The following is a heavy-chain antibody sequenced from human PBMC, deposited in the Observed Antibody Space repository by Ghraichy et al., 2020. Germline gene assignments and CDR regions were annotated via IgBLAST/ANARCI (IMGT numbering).Heavy chain of an antibody. D-gene: IGHD4-17*01. V-gene: IGHV4-31*03. CDR2: IYYSGST. J-gene: IGHJ6*02. CDR3: ARAAVTTGTSYYYGMDV. CDR1: GGSISSGGYY. Sequence: SLTCTVSGGSISSGGYYWSWIRQHPGKGLEWIGYIYYSGSTYYNPSLKSRVTISVVTSKNHFSLKLSSVTAADTAVYYCARAAVTTGTSYYYGMDVWGQGTTVTVSS.